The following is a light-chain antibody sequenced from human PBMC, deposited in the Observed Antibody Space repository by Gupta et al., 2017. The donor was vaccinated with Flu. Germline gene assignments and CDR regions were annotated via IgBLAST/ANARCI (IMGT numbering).Light chain of an antibody. CDR3: RQEDNYSGT. Sequence: PTTLPAALTDSDSSPCLSTHGIRNWLPWYQQKPGKAPNLLIYEASTRGSGVPSTFSGSGSSTEFTLIIISRQPDDFVAYYCRQEDNYSGTFGQGTKVDIK. CDR1: HGIRNW. CDR2: EAS. V-gene: IGKV1-5*03. J-gene: IGKJ1*01.